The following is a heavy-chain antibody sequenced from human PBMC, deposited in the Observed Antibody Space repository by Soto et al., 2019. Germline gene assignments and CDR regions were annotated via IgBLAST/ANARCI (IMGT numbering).Heavy chain of an antibody. Sequence: EVQLVESGGGLVQPGGSLRLSCAASGFTFSSYWMSWVRQAPGKGLEWVANIKQDGSEKYYVDSVKGRFTISRDNAKNSLYLQMNSLRAEDTAVYYCARGVDYYGSGSSGAMDVWGKGTTVTVSS. J-gene: IGHJ6*03. V-gene: IGHV3-7*01. CDR3: ARGVDYYGSGSSGAMDV. CDR2: IKQDGSEK. CDR1: GFTFSSYW. D-gene: IGHD3-10*01.